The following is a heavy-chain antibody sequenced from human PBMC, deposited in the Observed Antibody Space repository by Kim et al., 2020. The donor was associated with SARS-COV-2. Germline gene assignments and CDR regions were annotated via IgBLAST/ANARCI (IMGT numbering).Heavy chain of an antibody. Sequence: GGSLRLSCAASGFTFSSYWMSWVRQAPGKGLEWVANIKQDGSEKYYVDSVKGRFTISRDNAKNSLYLQMNSLRAEDTAVYYCARGGYCSGGSCYLYYYYGMDVWGQGTTVTVSS. J-gene: IGHJ6*02. CDR3: ARGGYCSGGSCYLYYYYGMDV. V-gene: IGHV3-7*01. CDR1: GFTFSSYW. D-gene: IGHD2-15*01. CDR2: IKQDGSEK.